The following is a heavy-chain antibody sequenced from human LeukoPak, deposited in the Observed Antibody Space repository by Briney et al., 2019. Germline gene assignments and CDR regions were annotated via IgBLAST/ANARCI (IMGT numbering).Heavy chain of an antibody. CDR2: IIPILGIA. V-gene: IGHV1-69*04. CDR1: GGTFSSYA. J-gene: IGHJ4*02. Sequence: SVKVSCKASGGTFSSYAVSWVRQAPGQGLEWMGRIIPILGIANYAQKFQGRVTITADKSTSTAYMELSSLRSEDTAVYYCASGKETDYWGQGTLVTVSS. CDR3: ASGKETDY.